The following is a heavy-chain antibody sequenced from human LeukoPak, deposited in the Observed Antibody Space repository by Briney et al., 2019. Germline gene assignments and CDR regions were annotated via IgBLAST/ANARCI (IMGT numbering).Heavy chain of an antibody. CDR1: GFTFNNYG. D-gene: IGHD6-13*01. V-gene: IGHV3-30*02. CDR2: IRYNGNNQ. CDR3: ARGSSSWYYLDY. J-gene: IGHJ4*02. Sequence: GGSLRLSCAASGFTFNNYGMHWVRQAPGKGLEWVAFIRYNGNNQYYADSVKGRFTISRDNAKNSLYLQMNSLRVEDTAVYYCARGSSSWYYLDYWGQGTLVTVSS.